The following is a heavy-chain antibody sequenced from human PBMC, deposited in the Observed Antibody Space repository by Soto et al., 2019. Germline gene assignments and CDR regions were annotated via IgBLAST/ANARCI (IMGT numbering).Heavy chain of an antibody. CDR1: GGTFSSYA. D-gene: IGHD3-3*01. CDR2: IIPIFGTA. CDR3: ARGGFLEWLPDYYYYGMDV. V-gene: IGHV1-69*06. J-gene: IGHJ6*02. Sequence: QVQLVQSGAEVKKPGSSVKVSCTASGGTFSSYAISWVRQAPGQGLEWMGGIIPIFGTANYAQKFQGRVTITADKSTSTAYMELSSLRSEDTAVYYCARGGFLEWLPDYYYYGMDVWGQGTTVTVSS.